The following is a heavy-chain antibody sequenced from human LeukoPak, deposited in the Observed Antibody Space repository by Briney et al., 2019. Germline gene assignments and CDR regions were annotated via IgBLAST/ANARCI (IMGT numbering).Heavy chain of an antibody. D-gene: IGHD6-6*01. CDR3: ARGVVRTVFDY. CDR2: IYYSGST. CDR1: GGSISSYY. V-gene: IGHV4-59*01. J-gene: IGHJ4*02. Sequence: SETLSLTCTVSGGSISSYYWNWIRQPPGKGLEWIGYIYYSGSTNSSPSLKSRLTISVDTSKNQFSLKLSSLTAADTAVYYWARGVVRTVFDYWGQGTLVTVSS.